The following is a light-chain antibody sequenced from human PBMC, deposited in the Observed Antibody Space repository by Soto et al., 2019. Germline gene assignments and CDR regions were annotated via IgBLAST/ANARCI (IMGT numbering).Light chain of an antibody. J-gene: IGKJ5*01. Sequence: EIVLTQSPGTLSLSPGERATLSCRASQSISSGYLAWYQQKPGQAPRLLIYGASSRATGITDRFSGAGSGTDFTLTISRLEPEDFALYYCQQHDILPITFGQGTRWRL. V-gene: IGKV3-20*01. CDR2: GAS. CDR3: QQHDILPIT. CDR1: QSISSGY.